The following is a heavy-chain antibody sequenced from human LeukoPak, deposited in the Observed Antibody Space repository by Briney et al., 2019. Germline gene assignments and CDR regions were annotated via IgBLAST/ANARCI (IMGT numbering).Heavy chain of an antibody. CDR3: ARGVMTFYGDPPTPLLWYFDL. V-gene: IGHV1-69*04. CDR1: GGTFSSYA. D-gene: IGHD4-17*01. J-gene: IGHJ2*01. Sequence: GASVKVSCKASGGTFSSYAISWVRQAPGQGLEWMGRIIPILGIANYAQKFQGRVTITADKSTSTAYMELSSLRSEDTAVYYCARGVMTFYGDPPTPLLWYFDLWGRGTLVTVSS. CDR2: IIPILGIA.